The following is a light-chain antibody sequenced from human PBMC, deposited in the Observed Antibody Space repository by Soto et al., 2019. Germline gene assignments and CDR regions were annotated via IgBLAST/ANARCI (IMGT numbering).Light chain of an antibody. J-gene: IGKJ1*01. CDR1: QSISRR. CDR2: DAS. Sequence: DIQMTQSPSTLSAYVGDRVTITCRASQSISRRLAWYQQKPGKAPNLLIYDASSLESGVPSWFTGSGYGTEFTLTISSLQPDDFATYYCQQYNSYWTLGQGTKVEIK. V-gene: IGKV1-5*01. CDR3: QQYNSYWT.